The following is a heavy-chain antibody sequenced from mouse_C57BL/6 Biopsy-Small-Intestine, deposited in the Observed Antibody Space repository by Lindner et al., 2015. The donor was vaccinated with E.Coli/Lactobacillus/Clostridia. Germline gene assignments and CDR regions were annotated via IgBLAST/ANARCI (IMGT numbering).Heavy chain of an antibody. CDR2: IKPSGGDT. CDR3: ARDLEGRIMYMEV. D-gene: IGHD2-4*01. J-gene: IGHJ1*01. Sequence: SVKVSCKASGYTFTNYNLHWVRQAPGQGLEWMGIIKPSGGDTNYAQKFQGRLTMTTDTSTSTIYMELSSLTSEDTAVYYCARDLEGRIMYMEVWGQGTTVTVSS. CDR1: GYTFTNYN. V-gene: IGHV1-4*01.